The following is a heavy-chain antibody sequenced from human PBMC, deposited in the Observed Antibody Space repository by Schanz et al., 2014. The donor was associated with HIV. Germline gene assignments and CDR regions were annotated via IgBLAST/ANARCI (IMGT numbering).Heavy chain of an antibody. J-gene: IGHJ4*02. CDR2: ISGSGGST. CDR3: AKPEYDSRGNSQSHFDY. Sequence: VQLVESGGGVVQPGGSLRLSCAASGFTFSSYAMSWVRQAPGKGLEWVSAISGSGGSTYYADSVKGRFTISRDNSKNTLYLQMTTLRIDDTAVYYCAKPEYDSRGNSQSHFDYWGQGTLVTVSS. V-gene: IGHV3-23*04. CDR1: GFTFSSYA. D-gene: IGHD3-22*01.